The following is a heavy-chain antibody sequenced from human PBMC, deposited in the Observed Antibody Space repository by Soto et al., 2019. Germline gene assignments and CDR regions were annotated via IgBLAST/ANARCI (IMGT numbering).Heavy chain of an antibody. V-gene: IGHV3-23*01. Sequence: EVQLLESGGGLVQPGGSLRLSCAASGSTFSNYAMSWVRQAPGKGLEWVSSISTSGGSTYYADPVKGRFAISRDNSRNTLYLQVNSLRAEDTAVYYCAKAGGSSTSNWFDPWGHGTLVTVSS. J-gene: IGHJ5*02. CDR1: GSTFSNYA. CDR2: ISTSGGST. D-gene: IGHD2-2*01. CDR3: AKAGGSSTSNWFDP.